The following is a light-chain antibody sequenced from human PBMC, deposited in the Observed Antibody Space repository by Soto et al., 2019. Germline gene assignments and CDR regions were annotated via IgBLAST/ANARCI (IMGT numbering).Light chain of an antibody. Sequence: DIQKTQSPSSLSPSVGDRVTITCRARQSISNYLNWYQLKPGKVPKLLIDAASTLQTGVPSRFSGSGSGTAFTLTISSLQPEDSASYYCQQSYSSWATFGGGTKVDI. V-gene: IGKV1-39*01. CDR2: AAS. CDR3: QQSYSSWAT. J-gene: IGKJ4*01. CDR1: QSISNY.